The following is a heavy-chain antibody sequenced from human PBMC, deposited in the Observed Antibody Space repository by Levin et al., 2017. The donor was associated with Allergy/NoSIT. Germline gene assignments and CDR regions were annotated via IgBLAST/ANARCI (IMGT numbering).Heavy chain of an antibody. Sequence: SQTLSLTCAVYGGSFSGYYWSWIRQPPGKGLEWIGEINHSGSTNYNPSLKSRVTISVDTSKNQFSLKLSSVTAADTAVYYCARGSQQIDYWGQGTLVTVSS. CDR1: GGSFSGYY. J-gene: IGHJ4*02. CDR2: INHSGST. CDR3: ARGSQQIDY. D-gene: IGHD6-13*01. V-gene: IGHV4-34*01.